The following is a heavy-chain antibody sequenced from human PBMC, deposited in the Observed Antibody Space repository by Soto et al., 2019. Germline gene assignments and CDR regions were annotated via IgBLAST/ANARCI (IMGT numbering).Heavy chain of an antibody. D-gene: IGHD1-26*01. J-gene: IGHJ5*02. V-gene: IGHV1-2*02. CDR1: GYTFPASY. CDR2: INPNSGGT. Sequence: QVQLVQSGAEVKKPGASVKVSCKASGYTFPASYMHWVRQAPGQGLEWMGWINPNSGGTNYAQKFQGRVSMTRDTSISFAYMEIKRLRSDDMAVYYCAREGSLVGAMDLWGQGTLVTVSS. CDR3: AREGSLVGAMDL.